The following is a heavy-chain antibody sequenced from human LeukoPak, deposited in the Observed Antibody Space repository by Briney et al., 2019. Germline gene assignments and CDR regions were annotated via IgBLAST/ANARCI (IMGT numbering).Heavy chain of an antibody. CDR2: IYYSGST. V-gene: IGHV4-39*01. CDR1: GDSISSSSYY. Sequence: SETLSLTCTVSGDSISSSSYYWGWIRQPPGKGLEWIGSIYYSGSTYYNPSLKSRVTISVDTSKNQFSLKLSSVTAADTAVYFCARHSSDYYGPFDYWGQGTLVTVSS. J-gene: IGHJ4*02. CDR3: ARHSSDYYGPFDY. D-gene: IGHD4-17*01.